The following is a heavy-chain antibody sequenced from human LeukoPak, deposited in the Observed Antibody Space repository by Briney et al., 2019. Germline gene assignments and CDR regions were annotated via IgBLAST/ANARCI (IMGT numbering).Heavy chain of an antibody. CDR2: INPSDGVI. J-gene: IGHJ4*02. V-gene: IGHV1-46*01. CDR1: GYTFTRYY. D-gene: IGHD3-10*01. Sequence: GASVKVSCKASGYTFTRYYMHWVRQAPAQGLEWMGIINPSDGVIDYAQKFQDRVTMTRDTSTSTVYMEETSPRSEDTAVYYCARRGSGSYVLDYWGQGTLVTVSS. CDR3: ARRGSGSYVLDY.